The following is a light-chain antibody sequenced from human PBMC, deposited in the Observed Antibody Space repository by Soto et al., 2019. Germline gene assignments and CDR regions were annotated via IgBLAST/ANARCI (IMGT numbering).Light chain of an antibody. CDR3: AAWDVSLVV. CDR1: SSNIGTNT. CDR2: SDN. Sequence: QSVLTQPRSESGSPGQRVTISCSGSSSNIGTNTVIWYQQLPGAAPKLLIYSDNQRPSGVPDRFSGSKSGTSASLAISGLQSQDEADYYCAAWDVSLVVFGGGTKLTVL. V-gene: IGLV1-44*01. J-gene: IGLJ2*01.